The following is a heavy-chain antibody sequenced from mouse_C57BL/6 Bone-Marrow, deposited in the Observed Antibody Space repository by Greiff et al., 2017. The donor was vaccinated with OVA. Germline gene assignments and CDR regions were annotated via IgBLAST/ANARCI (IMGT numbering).Heavy chain of an antibody. CDR1: GYTFTSYW. J-gene: IGHJ4*01. D-gene: IGHD1-2*01. CDR3: ARFWALRVDY. V-gene: IGHV1-50*01. Sequence: VQLQQSGAELVKPGASVKLSCKASGYTFTSYWMQWVKQRPGQGLEWIGEIDPSDSYTNYNQKFKGKATLTVDTSSSTAYMQLSSLTSEDSAVYYCARFWALRVDYWGQGTSVTVSS. CDR2: IDPSDSYT.